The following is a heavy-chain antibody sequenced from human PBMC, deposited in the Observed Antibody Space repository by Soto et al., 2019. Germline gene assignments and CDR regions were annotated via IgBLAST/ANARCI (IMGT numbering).Heavy chain of an antibody. CDR1: GFTFSSYS. CDR3: AKRRPGTIVVVPAAMPWYFQH. V-gene: IGHV3-23*01. CDR2: ISGSGGST. D-gene: IGHD2-2*01. Sequence: TGGSLRLSCAASGFTFSSYSMNWVRQAPGKGLEWVSAISGSGGSTYYADSVKGRFTISRDNSKNTPYLQTNSLRAEDTAVYYCAKRRPGTIVVVPAAMPWYFQHWGQGTLVTVSS. J-gene: IGHJ1*01.